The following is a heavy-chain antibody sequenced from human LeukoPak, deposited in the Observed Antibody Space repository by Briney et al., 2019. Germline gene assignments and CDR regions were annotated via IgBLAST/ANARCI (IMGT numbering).Heavy chain of an antibody. Sequence: ASVTVSCKASGYTFTSYAMHWVRQAPGQRLEWMGWINAGNGNTKYSQKFQGRVTITRDTSASTAYMELSRLRSDDTAVYYCARDQVLRFLEWSRRGIFDYWGQGTLVTVSS. D-gene: IGHD3-3*01. CDR2: INAGNGNT. V-gene: IGHV1-3*01. CDR3: ARDQVLRFLEWSRRGIFDY. J-gene: IGHJ4*02. CDR1: GYTFTSYA.